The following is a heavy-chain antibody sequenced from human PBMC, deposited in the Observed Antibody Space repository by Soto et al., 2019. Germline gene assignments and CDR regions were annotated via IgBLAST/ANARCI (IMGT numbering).Heavy chain of an antibody. D-gene: IGHD2-15*01. V-gene: IGHV3-23*01. CDR1: GFTVSNYA. Sequence: GGSLRLSCAAPGFTVSNYAMSWVRQAPGKGLEWVSGVGGSGDSTYYADSVKGRFTISRDNSKDTLYLQMNSLRAEDTAVYYCAKSPLGYCSGGSCYPPHYFDYWGQGTLVTVSS. CDR2: VGGSGDST. J-gene: IGHJ4*02. CDR3: AKSPLGYCSGGSCYPPHYFDY.